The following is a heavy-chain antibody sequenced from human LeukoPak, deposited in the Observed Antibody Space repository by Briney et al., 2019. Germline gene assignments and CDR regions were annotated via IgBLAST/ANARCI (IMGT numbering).Heavy chain of an antibody. Sequence: GGSLRLSCAASGFTFRNSWMNWVRQAPGKGLVWVSRINSDGTTTTYANSVKGRFIISRDNAKNTLYLQMNSLRAEDTAVYYCVKRDGYKPWDYNGMDVWGQGTTVTVSS. V-gene: IGHV3-74*01. CDR3: VKRDGYKPWDYNGMDV. CDR2: INSDGTTT. CDR1: GFTFRNSW. J-gene: IGHJ6*02. D-gene: IGHD5-24*01.